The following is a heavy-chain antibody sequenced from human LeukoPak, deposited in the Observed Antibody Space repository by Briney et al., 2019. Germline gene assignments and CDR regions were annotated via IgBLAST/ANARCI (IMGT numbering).Heavy chain of an antibody. D-gene: IGHD4-17*01. Sequence: GGSLRLSCSVSEITFSDFWMNWVHQAPGKGLEWVASIKKDGSGEYYVDSVRGRSTISRDNAQNSLYLQMNSLRDEDTAVYYCASGHYADYDWGQGTLVTVSS. J-gene: IGHJ4*02. CDR2: IKKDGSGE. CDR3: ASGHYADYD. CDR1: EITFSDFW. V-gene: IGHV3-7*01.